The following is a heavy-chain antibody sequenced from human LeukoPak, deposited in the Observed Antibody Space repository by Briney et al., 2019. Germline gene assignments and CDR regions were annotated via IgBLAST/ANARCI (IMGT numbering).Heavy chain of an antibody. CDR3: AKRGVVIRVILVGFHKEAYYFAS. D-gene: IGHD3-10*01. Sequence: GGSLRLSCAVSGITLSNYGMSWVRQAPGKGLEWVAGISDSGGRTKYADSVKGRFTISRDNSKNTLYLQMNSLRAEDTAVSFCAKRGVVIRVILVGFHKEAYYFASWGQGALVTVSS. CDR1: GITLSNYG. CDR2: ISDSGGRT. J-gene: IGHJ4*02. V-gene: IGHV3-23*01.